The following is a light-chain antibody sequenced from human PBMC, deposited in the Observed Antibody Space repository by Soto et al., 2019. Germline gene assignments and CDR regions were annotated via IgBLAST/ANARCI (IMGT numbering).Light chain of an antibody. Sequence: IVLTQSPGTLSLSPGERATLSCRASQSVSSSYLAWYQQKPGQAPRLLIYGASSRATGIPDRFSGSGSGTDFTLTISRLEPEDFAVYYCQQYGSSPTFAPGTKVDIK. V-gene: IGKV3-20*01. CDR3: QQYGSSPT. J-gene: IGKJ3*01. CDR2: GAS. CDR1: QSVSSSY.